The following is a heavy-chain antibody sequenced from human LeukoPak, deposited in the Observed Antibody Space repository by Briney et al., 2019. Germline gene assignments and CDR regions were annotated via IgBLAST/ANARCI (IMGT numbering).Heavy chain of an antibody. CDR3: ARATTFDY. Sequence: KTGGSLRLSCAASGFAFSDYAMNWVRQAPGKGLEWVSSISSSSSYIYYADSVKGRFTISRDNAKNSLYLQMNSLRAEDTAVYYCARATTFDYWGQGTLVTVSS. CDR2: ISSSSSYI. J-gene: IGHJ4*02. D-gene: IGHD2/OR15-2a*01. CDR1: GFAFSDYA. V-gene: IGHV3-21*01.